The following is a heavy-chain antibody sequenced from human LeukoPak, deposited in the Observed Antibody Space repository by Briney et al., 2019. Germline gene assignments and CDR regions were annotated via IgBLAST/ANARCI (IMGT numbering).Heavy chain of an antibody. Sequence: ASVKVSCKASGYTFTGYHMHWVRQAPGQGLEWMGWINPNSGGTNYEQKFQGRVTITRDTSMNTAYMELSRLRSDDTAVYYCAREMGMYFDYWGQGTLVTVSS. CDR2: INPNSGGT. V-gene: IGHV1-2*02. CDR1: GYTFTGYH. D-gene: IGHD7-27*01. CDR3: AREMGMYFDY. J-gene: IGHJ4*02.